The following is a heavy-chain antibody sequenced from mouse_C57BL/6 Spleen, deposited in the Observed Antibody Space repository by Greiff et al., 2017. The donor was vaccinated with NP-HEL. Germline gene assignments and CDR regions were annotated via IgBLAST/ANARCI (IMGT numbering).Heavy chain of an antibody. D-gene: IGHD5-1*01. J-gene: IGHJ1*03. CDR1: GYSITSGYY. Sequence: VQLKESGPGLVKPSQSLSLTCSVTGYSITSGYYWNWIRQFPGNKLEWMGYISYDGSNNYNPSLKNRIPITRDTSKNQFFLKLNSVTTEDTATYYCAREGTYPDWYFDVWGTGTTVTVSS. CDR3: AREGTYPDWYFDV. V-gene: IGHV3-6*01. CDR2: ISYDGSN.